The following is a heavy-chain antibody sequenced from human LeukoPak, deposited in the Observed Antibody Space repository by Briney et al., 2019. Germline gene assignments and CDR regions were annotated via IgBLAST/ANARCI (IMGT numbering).Heavy chain of an antibody. CDR1: GGTFSSYA. V-gene: IGHV1-69*01. CDR2: IILVFSTA. Sequence: SVKVSCKASGGTFSSYAISWVRQAPGQGLEWMGGIILVFSTAKYAQKFQGRVTITADESTSTAYMELGSLRSEDTAVYYCARAGIASSQRWFDPWGQGTLVTVSS. CDR3: ARAGIASSQRWFDP. D-gene: IGHD6-13*01. J-gene: IGHJ5*02.